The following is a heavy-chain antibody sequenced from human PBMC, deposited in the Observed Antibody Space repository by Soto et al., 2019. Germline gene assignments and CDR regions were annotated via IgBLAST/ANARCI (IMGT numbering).Heavy chain of an antibody. CDR2: ISYSGST. CDR1: SGSISSGDYY. J-gene: IGHJ4*02. D-gene: IGHD6-19*01. V-gene: IGHV4-30-4*02. Sequence: SETLSLTCTVSSGSISSGDYYWSWIRQPPGKGLEWIGYISYSGSTYYNPSLKSRVTISVDTSKNQFSLKVSSVTAADTAVYYCAREIAVAGTHYFDYWGQGNLVTV. CDR3: AREIAVAGTHYFDY.